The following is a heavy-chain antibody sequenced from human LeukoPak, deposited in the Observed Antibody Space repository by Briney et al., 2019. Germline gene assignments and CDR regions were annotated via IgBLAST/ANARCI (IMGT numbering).Heavy chain of an antibody. CDR2: IYYSGST. D-gene: IGHD3-10*01. V-gene: IGHV4-59*01. J-gene: IGHJ6*03. Sequence: SETLSLTCTVSGGSISTYYWSWIRQPPGKGLEWIGYIYYSGSTNYNPSLKSRVTISVDMSKNQLSLKLSSVTAADTAVYYCARDQYYYGSGSLYMDVWGKGTTVTISS. CDR3: ARDQYYYGSGSLYMDV. CDR1: GGSISTYY.